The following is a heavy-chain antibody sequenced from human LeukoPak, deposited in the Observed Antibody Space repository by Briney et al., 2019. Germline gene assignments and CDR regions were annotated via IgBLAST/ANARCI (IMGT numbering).Heavy chain of an antibody. Sequence: GESLKISCRGAGYSFTSYWIGRVRQMPGKGLEWMGIIYPGDSDTRYSPSFQGQVTISADKSTSTAYLQWSSLKASDTAMYYCARLDINAYYFDYWGQGTLVTVSS. CDR1: GYSFTSYW. V-gene: IGHV5-51*01. D-gene: IGHD3-16*01. J-gene: IGHJ4*02. CDR2: IYPGDSDT. CDR3: ARLDINAYYFDY.